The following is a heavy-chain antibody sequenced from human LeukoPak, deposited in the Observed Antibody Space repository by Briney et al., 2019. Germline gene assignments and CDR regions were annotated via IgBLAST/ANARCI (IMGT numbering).Heavy chain of an antibody. Sequence: SETLSLTCTVSGGSISSSSYYWGWIRQPPGKGLEWIGSIYYSGSTYYNPSLKSRVTISVDTSRNQFSLKLSSVTAADTDVYYCARGRPTYYYDSSGYYLNYWGQGTLVTVSS. D-gene: IGHD3-22*01. CDR2: IYYSGST. V-gene: IGHV4-39*01. J-gene: IGHJ4*02. CDR3: ARGRPTYYYDSSGYYLNY. CDR1: GGSISSSSYY.